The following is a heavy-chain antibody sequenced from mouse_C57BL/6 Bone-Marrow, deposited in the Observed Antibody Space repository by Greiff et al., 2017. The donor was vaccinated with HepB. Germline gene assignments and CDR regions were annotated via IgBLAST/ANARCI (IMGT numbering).Heavy chain of an antibody. V-gene: IGHV5-9*01. Sequence: EVMLVESGGGLVKPGGSLKLSCAASGFTFSSYTMSWVRQTPEKRLEWVATISGGGGNTYYPDSVKGRSTISRDNAKNTLYLQMSSLRSEDTALYYCARPSDYDYDGAWFAYWGQGTLVTVSA. J-gene: IGHJ3*01. D-gene: IGHD2-4*01. CDR1: GFTFSSYT. CDR3: ARPSDYDYDGAWFAY. CDR2: ISGGGGNT.